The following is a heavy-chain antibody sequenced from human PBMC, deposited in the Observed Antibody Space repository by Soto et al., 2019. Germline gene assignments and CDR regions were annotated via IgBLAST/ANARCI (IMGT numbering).Heavy chain of an antibody. V-gene: IGHV1-2*02. D-gene: IGHD3-9*01. J-gene: IGHJ6*02. CDR3: ARAHMLTGYYYYDMDV. CDR1: GYTFTGYY. Sequence: QVQLVQSGAEVKKPGASVKVSCKASGYTFTGYYMHWVRQAPGQGLEWMGWINPNSGGTNYAQKFQDRVTMTRDTSISTAYMELSRLRSDDTAVYYCARAHMLTGYYYYDMDVWGQGTTVTVSS. CDR2: INPNSGGT.